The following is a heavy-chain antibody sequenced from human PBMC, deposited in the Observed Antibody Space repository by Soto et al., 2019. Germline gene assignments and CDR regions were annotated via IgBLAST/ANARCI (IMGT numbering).Heavy chain of an antibody. J-gene: IGHJ5*02. D-gene: IGHD6-6*01. CDR1: GFSFTGYY. CDR3: AKDLTRQLAYWLDP. CDR2: INAHTGGT. V-gene: IGHV1-2*02. Sequence: ASVKVSCKASGFSFTGYYIHWLRQAPGQGLEWMGWINAHTGGTEYAQKFQGRVTLTRDTSIATAYLTLTSLTSDDTALYYCAKDLTRQLAYWLDPWGQGTQVTVSS.